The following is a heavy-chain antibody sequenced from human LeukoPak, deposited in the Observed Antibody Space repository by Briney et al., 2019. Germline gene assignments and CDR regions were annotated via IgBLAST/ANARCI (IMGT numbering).Heavy chain of an antibody. Sequence: KVSCKGYVYSFTSYWIGWVRQMPGEGLEWMGIINPADSDTRYSPSFQGQVTISTDKSISTAYLQWSSLKASDTAMYYCSRLGDYGMDVWGQGTTVAVSS. CDR3: SRLGDYGMDV. CDR2: INPADSDT. V-gene: IGHV5-51*01. J-gene: IGHJ6*02. CDR1: VYSFTSYW.